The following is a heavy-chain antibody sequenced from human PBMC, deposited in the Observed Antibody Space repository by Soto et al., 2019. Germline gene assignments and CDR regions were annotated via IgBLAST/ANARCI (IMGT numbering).Heavy chain of an antibody. J-gene: IGHJ4*02. CDR3: ARARGLRFLSSMDY. CDR1: GFTFSSYA. V-gene: IGHV3-30-3*01. CDR2: ISYDGSNK. D-gene: IGHD3-3*01. Sequence: GGSLRLSCAASGFTFSSYAMHWVRQAPGKGLEWVAVISYDGSNKYYADSVNGRFTISRDNSKKTLYLQMNSLRAEDSAVYYCARARGLRFLSSMDYWGQGTLVTVSS.